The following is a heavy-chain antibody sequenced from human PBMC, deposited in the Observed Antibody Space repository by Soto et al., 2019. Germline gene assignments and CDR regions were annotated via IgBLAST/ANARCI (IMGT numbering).Heavy chain of an antibody. J-gene: IGHJ3*02. V-gene: IGHV3-15*07. Sequence: EVQLVESGGGLVKPGGSLRLSCAASGLTFNNAWMNWVRQAPGKGLEWVGRIKSKNDGGATEYSAAVKDRFTISRDDSKNTLYLQMNSLKTEDTAVYYCTPDAQLGIWGQGTMVTVSS. D-gene: IGHD3-16*01. CDR2: IKSKNDGGAT. CDR1: GLTFNNAW. CDR3: TPDAQLGI.